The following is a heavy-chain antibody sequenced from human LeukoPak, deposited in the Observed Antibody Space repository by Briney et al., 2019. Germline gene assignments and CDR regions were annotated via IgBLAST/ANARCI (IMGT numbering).Heavy chain of an antibody. Sequence: ASVKVSCKASGYTFTSYDINWVRQATGQGLEWMGWMYPNSGNTGYAQKFQGRVTMTRNTSISTAYMELSSLRSEDTAVYYCARGSSDYYDSSGSYWGQGTLVTVSS. CDR1: GYTFTSYD. CDR3: ARGSSDYYDSSGSY. D-gene: IGHD3-22*01. CDR2: MYPNSGNT. J-gene: IGHJ4*02. V-gene: IGHV1-8*01.